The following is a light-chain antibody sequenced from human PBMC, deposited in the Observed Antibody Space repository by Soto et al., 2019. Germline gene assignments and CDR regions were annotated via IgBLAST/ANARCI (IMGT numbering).Light chain of an antibody. CDR2: GAY. V-gene: IGKV3-15*01. Sequence: DIMLTQSPAIVSVSPGERATLSCRASRSVSTNLAWYQHKHGQAPRLLIYGAYTRVTDIPPRFSGSGSGTEFTLTINYLKSEDFGVYYCQQDDKTGPPVTFGGGTKVEI. J-gene: IGKJ4*01. CDR3: QQDDKTGPPVT. CDR1: RSVSTN.